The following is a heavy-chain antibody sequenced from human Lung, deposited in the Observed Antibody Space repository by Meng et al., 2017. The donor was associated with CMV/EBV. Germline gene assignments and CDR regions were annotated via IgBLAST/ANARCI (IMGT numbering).Heavy chain of an antibody. J-gene: IGHJ4*02. CDR1: KFIFSKYA. V-gene: IGHV3-23*05. D-gene: IGHD6-19*01. CDR3: IKDFDSTGWYDEDF. CDR2: ISTSSTSA. Sequence: ESLKISXTVSKFIFSKYAMNWVRQAPGKGLEWVSLISTSSTSAYYADSVKGRFTISRDDSKSTLYLQMNSLRVEDTAVYYCIKDFDSTGWYDEDFWGQGTLVAVSS.